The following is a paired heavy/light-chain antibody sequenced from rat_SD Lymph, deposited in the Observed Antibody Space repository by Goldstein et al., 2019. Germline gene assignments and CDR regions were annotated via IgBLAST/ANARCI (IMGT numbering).Light chain of an antibody. CDR2: YAS. Sequence: NIVMTQSPKSMSISVGDRVTMNCKASQNVGNNIAWYQQKPGQSPKLLIYYASNRYTGVPDRFTGGGYGTDFTLTINSVQAEDAAFYYCQRIYNSPWTFGGGTKLELK. CDR1: QNVGNN. J-gene: IGKJ1*01. CDR3: QRIYNSPWT. V-gene: IGKV6S5*01.
Heavy chain of an antibody. CDR3: ARHHSSYPNWFAY. V-gene: IGHV5-17*01. CDR2: IIYDGSST. CDR1: GFTFSDYA. D-gene: IGHD1-2*01. J-gene: IGHJ3*01. Sequence: EVQLVESGGGLVQPGRSLKLSCAASGFTFSDYAMAWVRQAPKKGLEWVATIIYDGSSTYYRDSVKGRFTISRDNAKSTLYLQMDSLRSEDTATYYCARHHSSYPNWFAYWGQGTLVTVSS.